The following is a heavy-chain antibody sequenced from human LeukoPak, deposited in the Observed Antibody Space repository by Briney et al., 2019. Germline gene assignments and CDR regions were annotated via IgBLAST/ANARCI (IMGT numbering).Heavy chain of an antibody. CDR1: GGSISSYY. J-gene: IGHJ6*02. CDR3: ARILEALSSSWYLGYYYYGMDV. Sequence: SETLSLTCTVSGGSISSYYWSWIRQPAGKGLEWIGRIYTSGSTNYNPSFKSRVTMSVDTSKNQFSLKLSSVTAADTAVYYCARILEALSSSWYLGYYYYGMDVWGQGTTVTVSS. CDR2: IYTSGST. V-gene: IGHV4-4*07. D-gene: IGHD6-13*01.